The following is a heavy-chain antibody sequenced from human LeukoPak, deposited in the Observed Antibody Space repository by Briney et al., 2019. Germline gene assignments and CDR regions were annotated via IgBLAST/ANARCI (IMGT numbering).Heavy chain of an antibody. D-gene: IGHD4-23*01. V-gene: IGHV3-7*01. J-gene: IGHJ4*02. CDR3: VVTTRSYPFDY. Sequence: GGSLRLSCAASGFTFSSNWMCWVRQDPGKGLEWVANINQDGSVKNYVDSVKGRLTISRDNAKNSLYLQMNSLRAEDTAVYYCVVTTRSYPFDYWGQGTLVIVSS. CDR1: GFTFSSNW. CDR2: INQDGSVK.